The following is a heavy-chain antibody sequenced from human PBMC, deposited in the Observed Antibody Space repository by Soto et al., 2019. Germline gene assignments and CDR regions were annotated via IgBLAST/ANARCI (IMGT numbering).Heavy chain of an antibody. Sequence: QVQLVESGGGVVQTGRSLRLSCVASGFTSSNYGMHWVRQGPGKGLEWVAGIWYDGSKEYYADSVKGRFTISRDNSENTVFLEMNSLRPEDTAVYYCAKVAYGGSYHEYYFDYWGQGTLVTVSS. V-gene: IGHV3-30*18. CDR3: AKVAYGGSYHEYYFDY. CDR1: GFTSSNYG. J-gene: IGHJ4*02. D-gene: IGHD1-26*01. CDR2: IWYDGSKE.